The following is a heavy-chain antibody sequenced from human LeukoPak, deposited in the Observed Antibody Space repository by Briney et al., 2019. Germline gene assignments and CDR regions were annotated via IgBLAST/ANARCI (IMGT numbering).Heavy chain of an antibody. Sequence: GGSLRLSCAASGFTFSSHAMSWVRQAPGKGLEWVANIKQDGSEKYYVDSVKGRFTISRDNAKNSLYLQMNSLRAEDTAVYYCAREGGFTIFGVVITYFDYWGQGTLVTVSS. V-gene: IGHV3-7*01. CDR1: GFTFSSHA. J-gene: IGHJ4*02. D-gene: IGHD3-3*01. CDR3: AREGGFTIFGVVITYFDY. CDR2: IKQDGSEK.